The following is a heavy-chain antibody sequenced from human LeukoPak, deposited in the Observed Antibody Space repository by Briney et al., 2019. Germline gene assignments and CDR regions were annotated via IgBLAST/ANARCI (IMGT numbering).Heavy chain of an antibody. CDR2: IYTSGST. D-gene: IGHD5-12*01. CDR3: ARGRYTDWYFDL. CDR1: GGSISSYY. Sequence: SETLSLTCTVSGGSISSYYWSWIRQPAGKGLEWIGRIYTSGSTNYNPSLKSRVTVSVDTSKNQFSLKLSSVTDADTAVYYCARGRYTDWYFDLWGRGTLVTVSS. J-gene: IGHJ2*01. V-gene: IGHV4-4*07.